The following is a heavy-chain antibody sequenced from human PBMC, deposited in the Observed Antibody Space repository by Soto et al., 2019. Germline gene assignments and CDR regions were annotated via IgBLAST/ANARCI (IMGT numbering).Heavy chain of an antibody. D-gene: IGHD3-3*01. CDR1: GFTFSSYG. CDR2: ISYDGSNK. Sequence: QVQLVESGGGVVQPGRSLRLSCAASGFTFSSYGMHWVRQAPGKGLEWVAVISYDGSNKYYADSVKGRFTISRDNSKNTLYRHMNRLRAEDTPVYYCAKDVKARFLEWRYYYCGIDVWGQGTTVTVSS. V-gene: IGHV3-30*18. CDR3: AKDVKARFLEWRYYYCGIDV. J-gene: IGHJ6*02.